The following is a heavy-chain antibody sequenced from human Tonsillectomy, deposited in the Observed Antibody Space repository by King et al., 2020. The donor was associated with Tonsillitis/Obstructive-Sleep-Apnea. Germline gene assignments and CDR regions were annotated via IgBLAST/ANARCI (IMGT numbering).Heavy chain of an antibody. CDR1: RFTLSSSG. V-gene: IGHV3-30*18. CDR2: ISSDGRNK. Sequence: VQLVESGGGVVQPGRSLRLACAAYRFTLSSSGMHWVRQAPGKGLEWVAVISSDGRNKYYGDSVKGRFTISRDTSKNTLYLEMNSLRVEDTAVYYCAKDLSYTWSFDHWGQGTLVTVSS. D-gene: IGHD1-26*01. CDR3: AKDLSYTWSFDH. J-gene: IGHJ5*02.